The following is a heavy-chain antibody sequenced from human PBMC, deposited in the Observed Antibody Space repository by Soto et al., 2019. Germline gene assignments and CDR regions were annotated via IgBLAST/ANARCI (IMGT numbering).Heavy chain of an antibody. CDR3: ARPRYDGSGTPFDH. CDR2: INSEGGST. V-gene: IGHV3-74*01. Sequence: EVQLVESGGGLVQPGGSLRLSCAASGFTFSSYWMHWVRQAPGKGLVWVSGINSEGGSTDYADSVKGRFIMSRDNAKNTVYLQMNSLRAEDTAVYYCARPRYDGSGTPFDHWGLGTLVTVS. D-gene: IGHD3-22*01. J-gene: IGHJ4*02. CDR1: GFTFSSYW.